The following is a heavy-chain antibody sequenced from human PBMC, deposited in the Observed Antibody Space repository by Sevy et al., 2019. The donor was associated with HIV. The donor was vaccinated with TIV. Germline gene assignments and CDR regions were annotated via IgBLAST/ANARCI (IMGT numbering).Heavy chain of an antibody. CDR2: IYYSGTT. V-gene: IGHV4-59*01. D-gene: IGHD2-21*01. CDR1: GGSITSYY. CDR3: ARDRDGCIDY. J-gene: IGHJ4*02. Sequence: SETLSLICTVSGGSITSYYWSWIRQPPGRGLEWIGYIYYSGTTHYNPSLKSRVTISIDTSKNQFSLKLSSVTAADTAVYYCARDRDGCIDYWGQGTLVTVSS.